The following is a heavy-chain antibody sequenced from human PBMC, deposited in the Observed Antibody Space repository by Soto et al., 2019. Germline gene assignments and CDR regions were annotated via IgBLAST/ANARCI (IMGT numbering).Heavy chain of an antibody. J-gene: IGHJ4*02. D-gene: IGHD1-20*01. CDR1: GYTFTSYG. Sequence: QVQLVQSGAEVKKPGASVKVSCKASGYTFTSYGISWVRQAPGQGLEWMGWISAYNGNTNYAQKLQGRVTMTTDTSTSTAYMERRGLRSDDTAVYYCARDCTGGITGPPYCFDYWGQGTLVTVSS. CDR3: ARDCTGGITGPPYCFDY. V-gene: IGHV1-18*01. CDR2: ISAYNGNT.